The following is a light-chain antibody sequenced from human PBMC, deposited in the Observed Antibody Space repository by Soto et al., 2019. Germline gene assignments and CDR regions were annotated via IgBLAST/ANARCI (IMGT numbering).Light chain of an antibody. CDR3: QQYNVWTLT. Sequence: EIVMTHSPATPSVSPGERATLSCRASQSVSSNLDWYQQKPGQTPKLLIYVASNTATGIPARFSGSGSGTEFTLTISSLQSEDFAVYFCQQYNVWTLTFGGGTKVEFK. CDR1: QSVSSN. V-gene: IGKV3-15*01. CDR2: VAS. J-gene: IGKJ4*01.